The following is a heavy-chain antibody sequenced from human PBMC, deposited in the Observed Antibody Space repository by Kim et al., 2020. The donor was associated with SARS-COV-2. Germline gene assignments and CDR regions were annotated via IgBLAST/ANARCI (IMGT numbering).Heavy chain of an antibody. D-gene: IGHD6-6*01. Sequence: GGSLRLSCAASGFSFSSHGMHWVRQAPGKGLEWIGVISNDASEEFYADSVKGRFIMSRDNSKSLLYLQMGSLRREDTAVYFWGRDGAFSARRVYNYMDV. J-gene: IGHJ6*03. CDR2: ISNDASEE. CDR1: GFSFSSHG. V-gene: IGHV3-30-3*01. CDR3: GRDGAFSARRVYNYMDV.